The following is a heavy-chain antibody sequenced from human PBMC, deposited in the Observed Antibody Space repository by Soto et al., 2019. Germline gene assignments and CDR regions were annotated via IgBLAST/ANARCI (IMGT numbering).Heavy chain of an antibody. CDR1: GFTFSFYA. CDR3: ARQAKIGDRSQFYFDS. CDR2: ISYNGRNK. J-gene: IGHJ4*02. Sequence: GGSLRLSCAASGFTFSFYAMHWVRQAPGKGLEWVAVISYNGRNKHYVDSVRGRFTISRDNSQDTLYLQMDSLRPDDTAVYYCARQAKIGDRSQFYFDSWGQGTLVTVSS. D-gene: IGHD3-16*01. V-gene: IGHV3-30*04.